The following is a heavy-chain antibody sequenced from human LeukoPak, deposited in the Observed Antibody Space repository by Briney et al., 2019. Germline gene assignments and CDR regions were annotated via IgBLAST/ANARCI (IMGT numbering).Heavy chain of an antibody. CDR1: GASISNSAYY. J-gene: IGHJ5*02. CDR3: ARLFFVIDT. Sequence: SETLSLTCTVSGASISNSAYYWLWIRQPPGEGLECIGTVHYSGCTFYNPSLKSRVNISVDTSKNQFSLQLSSVTAADTAVYYCARLFFVIDTWGQGTLVTVSS. V-gene: IGHV4-39*01. D-gene: IGHD3-3*01. CDR2: VHYSGCT.